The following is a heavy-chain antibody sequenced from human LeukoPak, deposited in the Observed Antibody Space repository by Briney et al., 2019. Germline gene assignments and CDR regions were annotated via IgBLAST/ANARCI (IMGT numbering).Heavy chain of an antibody. V-gene: IGHV3-53*01. D-gene: IGHD4-17*01. CDR3: VGEGKY. J-gene: IGHJ4*02. Sequence: GRSLRLSCAASGLSVSSTYMTWVRQAPGKGLEWVSVIYSGGGTNYADSLKGRFSISRDNSKNTLYLQMNSLRAEDTAVYYCVGEGKYWGQGTLVTVSS. CDR2: IYSGGGT. CDR1: GLSVSSTY.